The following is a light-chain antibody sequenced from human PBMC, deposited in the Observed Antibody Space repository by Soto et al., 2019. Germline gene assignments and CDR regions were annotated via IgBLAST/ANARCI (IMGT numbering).Light chain of an antibody. Sequence: QLVLTQPPSGSGTPGQSVTIACSGSSSNIGNNYVYWYQQIPGTAPKLLIYRNDERPSGVPDRFSGSKSGTSASLAISGLRSEDEADYYCAAWDDRLSVGVFGGGTKLTVL. J-gene: IGLJ3*02. CDR2: RND. CDR1: SSNIGNNY. V-gene: IGLV1-47*01. CDR3: AAWDDRLSVGV.